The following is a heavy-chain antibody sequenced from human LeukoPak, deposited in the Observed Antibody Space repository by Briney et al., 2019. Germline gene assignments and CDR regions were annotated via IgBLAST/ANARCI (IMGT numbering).Heavy chain of an antibody. CDR2: ISGNGGNT. Sequence: TGGSLRLSCEASGFTFSNSAMSWVRQAPGKGLEWVSGISGNGGNTYYADSVKGRFTISRDNSENTLYLQMNSLRAEDTAVYYCAKAGSIRFDYWGQGTLVTVSS. D-gene: IGHD3-3*02. J-gene: IGHJ4*02. CDR1: GFTFSNSA. CDR3: AKAGSIRFDY. V-gene: IGHV3-23*01.